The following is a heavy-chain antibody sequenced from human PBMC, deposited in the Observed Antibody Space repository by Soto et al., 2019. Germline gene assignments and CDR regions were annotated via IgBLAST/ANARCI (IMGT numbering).Heavy chain of an antibody. D-gene: IGHD2-15*01. CDR2: ISSSGSA. J-gene: IGHJ4*02. V-gene: IGHV4-30-4*01. Sequence: SETLSLTCTVSGDSISSGDYYWSWIRQHPGTGLEWIGYISSSGSATYNPPLKNRVTMSKDTSKNHFSLRLTSVTAADTAVYYCARERGYCSGGSCPVDYWGRGTLVTVSS. CDR1: GDSISSGDYY. CDR3: ARERGYCSGGSCPVDY.